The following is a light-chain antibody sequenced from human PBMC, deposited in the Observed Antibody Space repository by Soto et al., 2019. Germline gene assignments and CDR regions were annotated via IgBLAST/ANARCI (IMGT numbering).Light chain of an antibody. CDR2: EVS. Sequence: QSVLTQPASVSGSPGQSITIACTGTSSDVGSCNLVSWYQQHPGKAPKLMIYEVSKRPSGVSNRFSGSKSGNTASLTISGLQAEDDVVYNDSSYAGSSTFEVFGARTKVTVL. CDR3: SSYAGSSTFEV. V-gene: IGLV2-23*02. J-gene: IGLJ1*01. CDR1: SSDVGSCNL.